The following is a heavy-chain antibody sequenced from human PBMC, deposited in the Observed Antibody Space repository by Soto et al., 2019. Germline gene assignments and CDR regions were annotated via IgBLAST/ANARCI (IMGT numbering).Heavy chain of an antibody. Sequence: PSETLSLTCTVSGGSVSSYYWSWIRQPPGKGLEWIEYIYYSGSTKYNPSLKSRVTMSVDTSNNQFSLKMSSVAAADTAVYYCARHSNRNYGLYYFDYWGLGALVTVSS. CDR3: ARHSNRNYGLYYFDY. CDR2: IYYSGST. CDR1: GGSVSSYY. J-gene: IGHJ4*02. D-gene: IGHD4-4*01. V-gene: IGHV4-59*08.